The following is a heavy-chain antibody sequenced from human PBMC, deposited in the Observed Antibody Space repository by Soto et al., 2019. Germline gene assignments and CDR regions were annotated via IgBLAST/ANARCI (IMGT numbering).Heavy chain of an antibody. V-gene: IGHV3-7*01. CDR2: IKQDGSKK. J-gene: IGHJ2*01. CDR3: AKRDWYFDL. Sequence: EVQLVESGGGLVQPGGSLRLSCAASGFTFSSYWMTWVRQAPGKGLEWVANIKQDGSKKYYVDSVKGRFTISRDNAKNSLYLQMSSLRAEDTVVYYCAKRDWYFDLWGRGTLVTVSS. CDR1: GFTFSSYW.